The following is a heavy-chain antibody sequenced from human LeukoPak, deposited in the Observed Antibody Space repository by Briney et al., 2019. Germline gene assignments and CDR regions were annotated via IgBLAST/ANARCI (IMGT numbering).Heavy chain of an antibody. CDR3: ARDSGATAYYGMDV. CDR2: IIPILGIA. CDR1: GGTFSSYA. D-gene: IGHD1-26*01. Sequence: SVKVSCKASGGTFSSYAISWVRQAPGQGLEWMGRIIPILGIANYAQKFQGRVTITADKSTSTAYMELSSLRSEDTAVYYCARDSGATAYYGMDVWGQGTTVTVSS. V-gene: IGHV1-69*04. J-gene: IGHJ6*02.